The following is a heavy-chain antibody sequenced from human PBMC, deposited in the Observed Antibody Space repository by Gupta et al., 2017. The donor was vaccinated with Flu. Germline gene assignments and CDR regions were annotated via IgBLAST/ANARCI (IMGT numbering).Heavy chain of an antibody. CDR1: GGTFSRYF. CDR3: ARGHHGMDV. J-gene: IGHJ6*02. Sequence: QVQLVQSGAEVKKPGSSVKVSCKASGGTFSRYFVSWVRLAPGQGLEWMGGINPLFGTPHYAQKFQDRLTITADEPTGTAYMELTSLTSEDTAVYYCARGHHGMDVWGQGTTVIVSS. CDR2: INPLFGTP. V-gene: IGHV1-69*01.